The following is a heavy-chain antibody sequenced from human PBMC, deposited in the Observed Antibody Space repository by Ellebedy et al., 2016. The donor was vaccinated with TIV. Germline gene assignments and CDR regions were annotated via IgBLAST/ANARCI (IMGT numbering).Heavy chain of an antibody. Sequence: SETLSLTCTVSGGSMNSYYWSWIRQPPVKGLEWIGYISYSMYYSGSTNYNPSLKSRFTISVDASKNQFSLKLTSVTAADTAVYYCARHAATVGAPNMDVWGRGTTVTVSS. CDR2: ISYSMYYSGST. CDR1: GGSMNSYY. J-gene: IGHJ6*03. D-gene: IGHD4-23*01. CDR3: ARHAATVGAPNMDV. V-gene: IGHV4-59*08.